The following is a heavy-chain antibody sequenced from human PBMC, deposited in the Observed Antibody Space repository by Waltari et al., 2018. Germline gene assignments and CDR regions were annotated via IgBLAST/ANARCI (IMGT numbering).Heavy chain of an antibody. CDR3: ARDPYYYDSRVDAFDI. Sequence: QVQLQESGPGLVKPSQTLSLTCTVSGGSISRGGSYWSWIRQHPGKGLEWVGYISYGGSTHYNPSLSSRVTISVDTSKNQFSLKLSSVTAADTAVYYCARDPYYYDSRVDAFDIWGQGTMVTVSS. CDR2: ISYGGST. V-gene: IGHV4-31*03. J-gene: IGHJ3*02. CDR1: GGSISRGGSY. D-gene: IGHD3-22*01.